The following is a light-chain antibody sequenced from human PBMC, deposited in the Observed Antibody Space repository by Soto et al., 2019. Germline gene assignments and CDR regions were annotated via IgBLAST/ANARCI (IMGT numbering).Light chain of an antibody. Sequence: EIVMTQSPATLSVSPGERATLSCRASQNILSNLAWYQQKPGQAPRLLIYGASTRATDIPARFSGSGSGTDFTLTISRLEPEDFAVYYCQQYGSSPFTFGPGTKVDIK. CDR1: QNILSN. J-gene: IGKJ3*01. V-gene: IGKV3-15*01. CDR2: GAS. CDR3: QQYGSSPFT.